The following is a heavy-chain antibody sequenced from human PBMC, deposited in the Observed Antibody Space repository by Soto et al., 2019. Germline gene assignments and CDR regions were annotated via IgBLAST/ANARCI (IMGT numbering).Heavy chain of an antibody. J-gene: IGHJ6*02. CDR2: IYHSGAT. CDR1: GGSITGYY. D-gene: IGHD3-9*01. Sequence: SETLSLTCTVSGGSITGYYWSWIRQPPGKGLEFIGYIYHSGATDYTPSPKSRVTISVDKSENQFSLQMRSVSAADTAMYFCARLGLTGPPVQYHHYGLDVWGQGATVTVSS. V-gene: IGHV4-59*03. CDR3: ARLGLTGPPVQYHHYGLDV.